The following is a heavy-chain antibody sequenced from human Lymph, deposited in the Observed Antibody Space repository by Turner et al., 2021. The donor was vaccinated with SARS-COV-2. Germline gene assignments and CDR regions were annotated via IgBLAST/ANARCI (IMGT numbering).Heavy chain of an antibody. Sequence: EVQLVETGGGLIQPGGSLRLSCSSSGFTVSSNYMTWVRQAPGKGLGWVSLIYSGGSTYYADSVKGRFTISRDKSKNTLYLQMNSLRAEDTAIYDCARDLQLYGMDFWGQGTTVTVSS. CDR3: ARDLQLYGMDF. CDR1: GFTVSSNY. J-gene: IGHJ6*02. V-gene: IGHV3-53*02. CDR2: IYSGGST. D-gene: IGHD1-1*01.